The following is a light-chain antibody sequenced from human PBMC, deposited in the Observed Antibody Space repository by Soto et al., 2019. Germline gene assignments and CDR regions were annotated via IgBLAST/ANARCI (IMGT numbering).Light chain of an antibody. V-gene: IGKV1-12*01. CDR2: AAS. CDR1: QNITNK. CDR3: QQSNSFPT. Sequence: DIQMTQSPSSLSASVGDRVTISCRASQNITNKLAWYRQKPGKAPDLLIYAASSVPSGVPSRFSGSGSGADFSLTITSLQFEDFATYYCQQSNSFPTFGGGTKVDIK. J-gene: IGKJ4*01.